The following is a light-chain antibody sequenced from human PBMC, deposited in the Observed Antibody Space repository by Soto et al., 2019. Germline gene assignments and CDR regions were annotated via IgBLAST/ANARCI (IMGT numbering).Light chain of an antibody. CDR2: GAS. J-gene: IGKJ1*01. V-gene: IGKV3-20*01. CDR1: QSVSASH. Sequence: EIVMTQSPATLSVSPGERATLSCRASQSVSASHLAWYQQRPGQAPRLLMYGASNRATGTPDRFSGSGSGTDFTLTISGLEPEDFAVYYCQQYGSSPRTFGQGTKVDIK. CDR3: QQYGSSPRT.